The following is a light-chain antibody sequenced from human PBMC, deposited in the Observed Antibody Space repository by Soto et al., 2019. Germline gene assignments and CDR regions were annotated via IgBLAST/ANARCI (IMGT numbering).Light chain of an antibody. Sequence: QSALTQPASVSGSPGQSITISCTGTSSDVGGYNYVSWYQQHPGKAPKLMIYDVSNRPSGVSNRFSGSKSGNTASLTISGLQAEDEADYYCISYTSSRTRVFGTGTKLTVL. J-gene: IGLJ1*01. V-gene: IGLV2-14*01. CDR3: ISYTSSRTRV. CDR1: SSDVGGYNY. CDR2: DVS.